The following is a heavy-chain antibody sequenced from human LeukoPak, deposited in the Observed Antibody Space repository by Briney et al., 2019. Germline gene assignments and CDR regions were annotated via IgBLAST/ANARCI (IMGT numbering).Heavy chain of an antibody. Sequence: GGSLRLSCAASGFTFSSYGMLWVRQAPGKGLEWVAVISYDGSNKYYADSVKGRFTISRDNSKNTLYLQMNSLRAEDTAVYYCAKDYGDYVGPVDYWGQGTLVTVSS. V-gene: IGHV3-30*18. D-gene: IGHD4-17*01. CDR3: AKDYGDYVGPVDY. J-gene: IGHJ4*02. CDR1: GFTFSSYG. CDR2: ISYDGSNK.